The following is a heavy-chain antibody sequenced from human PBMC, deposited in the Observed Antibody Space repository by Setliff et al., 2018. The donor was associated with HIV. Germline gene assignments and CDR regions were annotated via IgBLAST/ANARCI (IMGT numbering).Heavy chain of an antibody. J-gene: IGHJ4*02. Sequence: SETLSLTCAVYGGSFSGYSWSWIRQPPGKGPEWIGEVYHSGSSNYNPSLKSRVTISVDTSKNQLSLNLSSVTAADTAVYYCARGRLYGVVDYWGQGTLVTVSS. CDR3: ARGRLYGVVDY. D-gene: IGHD3-10*01. CDR2: VYHSGSS. CDR1: GGSFSGYS. V-gene: IGHV4-34*01.